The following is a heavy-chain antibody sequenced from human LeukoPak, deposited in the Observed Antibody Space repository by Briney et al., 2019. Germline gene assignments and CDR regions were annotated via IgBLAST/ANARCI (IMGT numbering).Heavy chain of an antibody. CDR2: INPNSGGT. CDR1: GYTFTGYY. J-gene: IGHJ3*02. D-gene: IGHD6-19*01. Sequence: ASVTVSCKASGYTFTGYYMHWVRQAPGQGLEWMGWINPNSGGTNYAQKFQGRVTMTRDTSISTAYMELSRLRSDDTAVYYCARDSSGWYLDAFDIWGQGTMVTVAS. CDR3: ARDSSGWYLDAFDI. V-gene: IGHV1-2*02.